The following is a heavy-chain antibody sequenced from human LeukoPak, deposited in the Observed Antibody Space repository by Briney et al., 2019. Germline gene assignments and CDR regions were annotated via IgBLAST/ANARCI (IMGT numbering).Heavy chain of an antibody. Sequence: GGSLRLSCAASGFTVSSNYMSWVRQAPGKGLEWVSVIYSDGSTYYADSVKGRFTISRDNSKNTLYLQMNSLRAEDTAVYYCAREDWCGGDCYSRLVYWGQGTLVTVSS. CDR3: AREDWCGGDCYSRLVY. D-gene: IGHD2-21*02. CDR1: GFTVSSNY. J-gene: IGHJ4*02. V-gene: IGHV3-53*01. CDR2: IYSDGST.